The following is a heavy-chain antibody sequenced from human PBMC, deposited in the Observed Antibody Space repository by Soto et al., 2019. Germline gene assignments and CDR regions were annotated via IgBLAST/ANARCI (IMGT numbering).Heavy chain of an antibody. J-gene: IGHJ4*02. CDR3: ARGSTYYYDSSGYYIYYFDY. CDR2: IKQDGSEK. Sequence: GGSLRLSCAASAFTFSTYWMSWVRQAPGKGLEWVANIKQDGSEKYYVDAVKGRFTISRDNAKNSLYLQMNSLRAEDTAVYYCARGSTYYYDSSGYYIYYFDYWGQGTLVTVSS. D-gene: IGHD3-22*01. CDR1: AFTFSTYW. V-gene: IGHV3-7*03.